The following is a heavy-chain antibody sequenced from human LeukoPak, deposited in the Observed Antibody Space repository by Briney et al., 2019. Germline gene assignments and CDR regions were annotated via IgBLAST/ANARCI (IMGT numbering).Heavy chain of an antibody. D-gene: IGHD5-18*01. Sequence: VGSPRLSCAASGFTFSIHWMSWVRQAPGKGLEWVANIKKDGREKYYVDAVKGRFTISRDNAKTSLYLQMNSLRAEDTAVYYCARELSRIAGYTYGCGIDYWGQGTLVTVSS. CDR3: ARELSRIAGYTYGCGIDY. CDR1: GFTFSIHW. CDR2: IKKDGREK. V-gene: IGHV3-7*01. J-gene: IGHJ4*02.